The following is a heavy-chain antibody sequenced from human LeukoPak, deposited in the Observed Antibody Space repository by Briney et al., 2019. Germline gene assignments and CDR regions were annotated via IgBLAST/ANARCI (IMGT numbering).Heavy chain of an antibody. V-gene: IGHV4-38-2*01. J-gene: IGHJ4*02. CDR1: RYSISSDFY. D-gene: IGHD6-19*01. CDR3: ARLLYTNGWYGAYF. CDR2: IHHSGHT. Sequence: SDTLSLTCAVSRYSISSDFYWGWIRHSPGKGLEWIGSIHHSGHTLYSPSLKSRNTVSVDTSKNQFYLKLNSVTAADTAVYYCARLLYTNGWYGAYFWGQGTPVTVSS.